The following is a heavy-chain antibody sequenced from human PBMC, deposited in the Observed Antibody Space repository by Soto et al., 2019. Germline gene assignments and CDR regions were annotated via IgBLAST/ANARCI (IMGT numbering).Heavy chain of an antibody. CDR2: IRSKAYGGTT. CDR1: GFTFGDYA. D-gene: IGHD3-16*02. Sequence: GGSLRLSCTASGFTFGDYAMSWFRQAPGKGLEWVGFIRSKAYGGTTEYAASVKGRFTISRDDSKSIAYLQMNSLKTEDTAVYYCTRVPPISYIWGSYRPYFDYWGQGTLVTVSS. CDR3: TRVPPISYIWGSYRPYFDY. J-gene: IGHJ4*02. V-gene: IGHV3-49*03.